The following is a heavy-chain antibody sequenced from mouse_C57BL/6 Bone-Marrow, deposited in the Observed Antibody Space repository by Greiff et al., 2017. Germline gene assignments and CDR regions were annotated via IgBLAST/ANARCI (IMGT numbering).Heavy chain of an antibody. V-gene: IGHV1-55*01. CDR1: GYTFPSYW. Sequence: VQLQQPGAELVKPGASVKMSCQASGYTFPSYWITWVKQRPGQGLEWIGDIYPGSGSTNFNEKFKSTARLTVDTSSSTAYMQLSSRTSEDSAVYYCAHSSGPLAMDYWGQGTSVTVTS. J-gene: IGHJ4*01. D-gene: IGHD3-2*02. CDR2: IYPGSGST. CDR3: AHSSGPLAMDY.